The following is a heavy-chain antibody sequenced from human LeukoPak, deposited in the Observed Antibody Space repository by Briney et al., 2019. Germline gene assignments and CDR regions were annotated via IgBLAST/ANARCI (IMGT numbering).Heavy chain of an antibody. CDR3: ARPEGEPYFDLLYYFDY. D-gene: IGHD3-9*01. CDR1: GFTFSSYE. V-gene: IGHV3-48*03. CDR2: ISSSGSSI. J-gene: IGHJ4*02. Sequence: PGGSLRLSCAASGFTFSSYEMNWVRQAPGKGLEWVSYISSSGSSIYYADSVKGRFTISRDNAKNSLYLQMNSLRAEDTAVYYCARPEGEPYFDLLYYFDYWGQGTLVTVST.